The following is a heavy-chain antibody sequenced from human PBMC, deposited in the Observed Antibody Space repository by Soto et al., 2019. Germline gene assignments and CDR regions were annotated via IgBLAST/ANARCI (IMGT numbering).Heavy chain of an antibody. V-gene: IGHV3-23*01. CDR3: AKDVDYCSGGSCYLSLPAFQL. D-gene: IGHD2-15*01. CDR2: ISGSGGST. CDR1: GFTFSSYA. Sequence: EVQLLESGGGLVQPGGSLRLSCAASGFTFSSYAMSWVRQAPGKGLEWVSAISGSGGSTYYADSVKGRFTISRDNSKNTLYLQMNSLRAEDTAVYYCAKDVDYCSGGSCYLSLPAFQLWGQGTLVTVSS. J-gene: IGHJ1*01.